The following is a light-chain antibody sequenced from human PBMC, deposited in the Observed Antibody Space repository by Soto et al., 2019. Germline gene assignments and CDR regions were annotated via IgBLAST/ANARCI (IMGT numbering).Light chain of an antibody. J-gene: IGKJ5*01. CDR3: QQRKYWPPLT. CDR2: DAS. Sequence: ETVLTQSPATLSLSPGERATLSCRASQNIDMYLAWYQQKPGQAPRLLIYDASNRATSIPARFSGSGSGTDFTLTISSLEPEDFALYYCQQRKYWPPLTFGQGTRLDIK. CDR1: QNIDMY. V-gene: IGKV3-11*01.